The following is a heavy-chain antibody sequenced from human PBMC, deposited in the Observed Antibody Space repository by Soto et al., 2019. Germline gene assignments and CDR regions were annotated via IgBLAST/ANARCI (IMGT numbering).Heavy chain of an antibody. CDR1: GFTFSNAW. CDR2: IKSKTDGGTT. J-gene: IGHJ4*02. V-gene: IGHV3-15*01. CDR3: TTDPQPRITIFGVVIPPSD. Sequence: GGSLRLSCAASGFTFSNAWMSWVRQAPGKGLEWVGRIKSKTDGGTTDYAAPVKGRFTISRDDSKNTLYLQMNSLKTEDTAVYYCTTDPQPRITIFGVVIPPSDWGQGTLVTVSS. D-gene: IGHD3-3*01.